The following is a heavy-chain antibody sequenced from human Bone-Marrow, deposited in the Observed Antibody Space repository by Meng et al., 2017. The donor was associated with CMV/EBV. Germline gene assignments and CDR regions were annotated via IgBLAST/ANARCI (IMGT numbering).Heavy chain of an antibody. D-gene: IGHD3-10*01. CDR3: ARDTRWFGLDV. J-gene: IGHJ4*02. CDR1: GFTVSSNY. CDR2: IYSGGST. Sequence: GGSLRPPCVGTGFTVSSNYMSWVRQAPGKGLEWVSVIYSGGSTYYEDSVKGRFTISRDNAKNSLYLQMNSLSDEDTAVYYCARDTRWFGLDVWGRGKLVTVSS. V-gene: IGHV3-53*01.